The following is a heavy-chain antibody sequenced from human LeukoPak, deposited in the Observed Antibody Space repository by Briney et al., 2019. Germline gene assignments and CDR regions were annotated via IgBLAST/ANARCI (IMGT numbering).Heavy chain of an antibody. D-gene: IGHD1-26*01. J-gene: IGHJ4*02. Sequence: PGGSLRLSCAASGFTFSSYSMNWVRQAPGKGLEWVSSISISSSYIYYADSVKGRFTISRDNAKNSLYLQMNSLRAEDTAVYYCARLTTGIVGTTLFDYWGQGTLVTVSS. CDR2: ISISSSYI. CDR1: GFTFSSYS. CDR3: ARLTTGIVGTTLFDY. V-gene: IGHV3-21*01.